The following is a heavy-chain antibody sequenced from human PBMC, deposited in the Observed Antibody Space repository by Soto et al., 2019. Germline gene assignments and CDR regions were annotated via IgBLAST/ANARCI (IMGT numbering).Heavy chain of an antibody. CDR1: GGSISSSNL. CDR3: ASKGYASGVFDS. D-gene: IGHD3-10*01. J-gene: IGHJ4*02. Sequence: ASETLSLTCAVPGGSISSSNLWSWVRQPPGKGLEWIGEIYHSGSINYNLSLKSRVTISVDKSKNQFSLKPSSVTAADTAVYYCASKGYASGVFDSWGQGTLVTVSS. V-gene: IGHV4-4*02. CDR2: IYHSGSI.